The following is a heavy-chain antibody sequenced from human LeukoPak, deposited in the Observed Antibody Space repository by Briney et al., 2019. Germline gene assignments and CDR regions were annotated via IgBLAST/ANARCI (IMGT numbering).Heavy chain of an antibody. V-gene: IGHV3-53*01. D-gene: IGHD3-10*01. Sequence: GFLRLSCAVSGFPVSSNYMNWVRQAPGKGLEWVSVIYSGDSGDSTYYADSVKGRFTISRDNAKNSLYLQMNSLRAEDTAVYYCARDPWFGESTLWGQGTLVTVSS. CDR3: ARDPWFGESTL. J-gene: IGHJ4*02. CDR2: IYSGDSGDST. CDR1: GFPVSSNY.